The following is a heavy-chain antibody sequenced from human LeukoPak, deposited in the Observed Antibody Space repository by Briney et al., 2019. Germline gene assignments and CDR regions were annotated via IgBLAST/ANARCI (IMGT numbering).Heavy chain of an antibody. CDR2: IYYSGST. Sequence: SETLSLTCTVSGGSISSYYCSWIRQPPGKGLEWIGYIYYSGSTNYNPSLKRRVTISVDTSKNQFSLKLSSVTAADTAVYYCAGHGVAAAARLFDPWGQGTLVTVSS. D-gene: IGHD6-13*01. V-gene: IGHV4-59*08. CDR1: GGSISSYY. J-gene: IGHJ5*02. CDR3: AGHGVAAAARLFDP.